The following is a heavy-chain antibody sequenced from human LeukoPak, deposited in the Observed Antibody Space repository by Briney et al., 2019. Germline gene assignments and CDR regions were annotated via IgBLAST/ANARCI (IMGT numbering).Heavy chain of an antibody. CDR2: IYSGGST. CDR1: GFTVSSNY. CDR3: AREVSPPGYYFDY. Sequence: GGSLRLSXAASGFTVSSNYMSWVRQAPGKGLEWVSVIYSGGSTYYADSVKGRFTISRDNSKNTLYLQMNSLRAEDTAVYYCAREVSPPGYYFDYWGQGTLVTVSS. V-gene: IGHV3-66*02. D-gene: IGHD3-22*01. J-gene: IGHJ4*02.